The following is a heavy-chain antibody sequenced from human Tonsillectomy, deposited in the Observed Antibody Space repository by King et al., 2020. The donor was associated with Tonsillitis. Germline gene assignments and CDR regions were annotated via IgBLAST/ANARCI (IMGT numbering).Heavy chain of an antibody. J-gene: IGHJ4*02. CDR2: IFHSGST. D-gene: IGHD6-6*01. V-gene: IGHV4-30-2*01. CDR1: GGSISSGGFS. Sequence: LQLQESGSGLVKPSQTLSLTCAVSGGSISSGGFSWCWIRQPPGKGLEWIGYIFHSGSTYYNPSLQSRVTISVDSSKNQFSLKLSSVTAADTAVYYCASSIAARSFDYWGQGTLVTVSS. CDR3: ASSIAARSFDY.